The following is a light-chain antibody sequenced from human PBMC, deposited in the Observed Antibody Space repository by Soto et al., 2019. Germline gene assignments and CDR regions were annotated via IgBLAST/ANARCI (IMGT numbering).Light chain of an antibody. V-gene: IGLV1-44*01. Sequence: QPVLTQPPSASGTPGQRVTISCSGRSSNIGSNTVNWYQLLPGTAPKLLIYTNDQRPSGVPARFSGSKSGTSASLAIIGLQSTDEAGYYCATWDDSLNRVVFGGGTKVTVL. CDR2: TND. CDR1: SSNIGSNT. CDR3: ATWDDSLNRVV. J-gene: IGLJ2*01.